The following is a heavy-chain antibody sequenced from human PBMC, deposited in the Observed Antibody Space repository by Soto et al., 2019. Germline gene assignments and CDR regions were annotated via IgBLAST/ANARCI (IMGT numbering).Heavy chain of an antibody. Sequence: QVQLVESGGGVVQPGRSLRLSCAASGFTFSSYGMHWVRQAPGKGLEWVAVISYDGSNKYYADSVKGRFTISRDNSKNTLYLQMNSLRAEDTAVYYCAKGPAAGTEWYYYGMDVWVQGTTVTVSS. CDR2: ISYDGSNK. D-gene: IGHD6-13*01. V-gene: IGHV3-30*18. CDR3: AKGPAAGTEWYYYGMDV. J-gene: IGHJ6*02. CDR1: GFTFSSYG.